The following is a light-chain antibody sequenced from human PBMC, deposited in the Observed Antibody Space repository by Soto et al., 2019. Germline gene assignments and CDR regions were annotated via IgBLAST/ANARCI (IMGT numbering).Light chain of an antibody. CDR2: EVS. V-gene: IGLV2-14*01. Sequence: QSALTQPASVSGSPGQSITISCTGTSSEVGDYNYVSWYQQHPGKAPKLIIYEVSYRPSGVSNRFSGSKSGNTASLTISGLQAEDESDYYCGSYTTSTTLCVFGTGTKLTVL. CDR3: GSYTTSTTLCV. J-gene: IGLJ1*01. CDR1: SSEVGDYNY.